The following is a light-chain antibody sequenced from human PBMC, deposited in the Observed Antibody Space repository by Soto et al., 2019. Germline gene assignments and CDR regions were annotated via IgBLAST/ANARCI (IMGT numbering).Light chain of an antibody. V-gene: IGKV1-5*01. Sequence: DIQITQSPSTLSASVGDRVTITCRASQSVRSWLAWYQQKPGRAPKFLIYDASSLESGAPSRFSGSGSGTEFTLTISNXQPDDFATYYCQQYDNYPLTFGGGTKVDIK. CDR1: QSVRSW. J-gene: IGKJ4*01. CDR2: DAS. CDR3: QQYDNYPLT.